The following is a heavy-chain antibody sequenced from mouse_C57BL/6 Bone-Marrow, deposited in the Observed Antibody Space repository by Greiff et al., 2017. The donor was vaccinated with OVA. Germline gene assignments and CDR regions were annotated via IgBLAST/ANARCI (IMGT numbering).Heavy chain of an antibody. CDR1: GYTFTSYW. V-gene: IGHV1-55*01. CDR2: IYPGSGGT. CDR3: ARRMVKYYFGY. J-gene: IGHJ2*01. D-gene: IGHD2-1*01. Sequence: QVQLKQPGAELVKPGASVKMSCKASGYTFTSYWITWVKQRPGQGLEWIGDIYPGSGGTNYNAKFKSKATMTVDTSSSTAYMQLSSLTSEDSAVYYCARRMVKYYFGYWGKGTTLTVSS.